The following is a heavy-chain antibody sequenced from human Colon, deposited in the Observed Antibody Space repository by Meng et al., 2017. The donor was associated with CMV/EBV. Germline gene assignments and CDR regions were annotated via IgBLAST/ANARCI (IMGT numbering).Heavy chain of an antibody. V-gene: IGHV3-15*01. Sequence: LTGAASGFSFTSAWMTWVRQAPGKGLEWVGRIKSKTSGGTSDFAAPMEGRFTISRDDSKKTVYLQMNSLKSEDTAVYYCSIDVSEAGNGELDYWGQGTLVTVSS. CDR1: GFSFTSAW. D-gene: IGHD2-8*01. CDR2: IKSKTSGGTS. CDR3: SIDVSEAGNGELDY. J-gene: IGHJ4*02.